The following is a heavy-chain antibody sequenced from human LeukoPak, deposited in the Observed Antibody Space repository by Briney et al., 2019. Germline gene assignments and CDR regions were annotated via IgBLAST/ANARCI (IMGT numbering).Heavy chain of an antibody. V-gene: IGHV1-2*02. CDR3: ARDRGPYCGGDCYWSDAFDI. CDR1: GYTFTGYY. CDR2: INPNSGGT. Sequence: ASVKVSCKASGYTFTGYYMHWVRQAPGQGLEWMGWINPNSGGTNYAQKFQGRVTMTRDTSISTAYMELSRLRSDDTVVYYCARDRGPYCGGDCYWSDAFDIWGQGTMVTVSS. D-gene: IGHD2-21*01. J-gene: IGHJ3*02.